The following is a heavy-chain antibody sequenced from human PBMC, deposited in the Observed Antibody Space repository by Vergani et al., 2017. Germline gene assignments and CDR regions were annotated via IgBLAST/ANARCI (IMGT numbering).Heavy chain of an antibody. V-gene: IGHV3-30*18. Sequence: QVQLVESGGGVVQPGRSLRLSCAASGFRFSSYGMHWVRQAPGKGLEWVAVISYDGSNKYYADSVKGRFTISRDNSKNTLYLQMNSLRADDTAVYYCAKAAGYCSSTSCLTYYYYYMDVWVKGTTVTVSS. D-gene: IGHD2-2*01. CDR2: ISYDGSNK. CDR3: AKAAGYCSSTSCLTYYYYYMDV. J-gene: IGHJ6*03. CDR1: GFRFSSYG.